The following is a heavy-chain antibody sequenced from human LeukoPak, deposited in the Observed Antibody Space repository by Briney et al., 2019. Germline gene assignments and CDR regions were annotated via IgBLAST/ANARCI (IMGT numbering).Heavy chain of an antibody. D-gene: IGHD3-22*01. CDR2: ISSSSSTI. V-gene: IGHV3-48*01. CDR3: ARVLDSSGYYY. Sequence: GGSLRLSCAASGFTFSSYSMNWVRQAPGKGLEWVSYISSSSSTIYYADSVKGRFTISRDNAKNSLYLQMNSLRAEDTAVYYCARVLDSSGYYYWGQRTLVTVSS. CDR1: GFTFSSYS. J-gene: IGHJ4*02.